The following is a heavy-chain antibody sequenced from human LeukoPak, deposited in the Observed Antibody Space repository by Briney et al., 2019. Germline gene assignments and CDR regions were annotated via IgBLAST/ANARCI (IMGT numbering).Heavy chain of an antibody. J-gene: IGHJ5*02. CDR2: INPNSGGT. CDR3: ARGTLYRIVATIRLFDP. D-gene: IGHD5-12*01. Sequence: ASVKVSCKASGYTFTGYYMHWVRQAPGQGLEWMGWINPNSGGTNYAQKFQGRVTMTRDTSISTAYMELSRLRSDDTAVYYCARGTLYRIVATIRLFDPWGQGTLVTVSS. V-gene: IGHV1-2*02. CDR1: GYTFTGYY.